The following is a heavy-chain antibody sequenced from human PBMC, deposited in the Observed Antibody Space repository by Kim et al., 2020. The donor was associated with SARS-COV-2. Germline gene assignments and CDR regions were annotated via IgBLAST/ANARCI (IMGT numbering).Heavy chain of an antibody. CDR3: ARELGSSGWEPFYYYYYGMDV. CDR2: IYYSGST. J-gene: IGHJ6*02. V-gene: IGHV4-39*07. D-gene: IGHD6-19*01. CDR1: GGSISSSSYY. Sequence: SETLSLTCTVSGGSISSSSYYWGWIRQPPGKGLEWIGSIYYSGSTYYNPSLKSRVTISVDTSKNQFSLKLSSVTAADTAVYYCARELGSSGWEPFYYYYYGMDVWGRGTTVTVSS.